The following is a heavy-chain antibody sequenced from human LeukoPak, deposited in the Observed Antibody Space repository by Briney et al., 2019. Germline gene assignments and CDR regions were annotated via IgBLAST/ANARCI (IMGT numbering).Heavy chain of an antibody. CDR1: GGSVSSGSYY. Sequence: SETLSLTCTVSGGSVSSGSYYWSWIRQPPGKGLEWIGYIYYSGSTNYNPSLKSRVTVSVDTSKQQFSLKLSSVTAADTAVYYCGRVAQFWDLAYDGYNYYFDYWVQGTLVTVSS. D-gene: IGHD5-24*01. CDR2: IYYSGST. J-gene: IGHJ4*02. CDR3: GRVAQFWDLAYDGYNYYFDY. V-gene: IGHV4-61*01.